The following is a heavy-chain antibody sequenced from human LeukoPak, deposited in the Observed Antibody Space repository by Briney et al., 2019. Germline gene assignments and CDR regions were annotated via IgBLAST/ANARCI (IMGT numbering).Heavy chain of an antibody. CDR1: GGSISSYY. J-gene: IGHJ4*02. V-gene: IGHV4-59*06. Sequence: SETLSLTCTVSGGSISSYYWSWIRQPAGKGLEWIGYIYHSGSTYYNPSLKSRVTISVDRSKNQFSLKLSSVTAADTAVYYCAGGPPFGYWGQGTLVTVSS. CDR2: IYHSGST. CDR3: AGGPPFGY. D-gene: IGHD2-15*01.